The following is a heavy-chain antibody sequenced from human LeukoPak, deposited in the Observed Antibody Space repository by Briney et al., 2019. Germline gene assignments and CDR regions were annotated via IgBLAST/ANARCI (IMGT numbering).Heavy chain of an antibody. CDR2: INHSGST. J-gene: IGHJ6*03. CDR1: GGSFSGYY. V-gene: IGHV4-34*01. CDR3: ARVVPLTIFGVVITRVYYYYYMDV. D-gene: IGHD3-3*01. Sequence: PSETLSLTCAVYGGSFSGYYWSWIRQPPGKGLEWIGEINHSGSTNYNPSPKSRVTISVDTSKNQFSLKLSSVTAADTAVYYCARVVPLTIFGVVITRVYYYYYMDVWGKGTTVTVSS.